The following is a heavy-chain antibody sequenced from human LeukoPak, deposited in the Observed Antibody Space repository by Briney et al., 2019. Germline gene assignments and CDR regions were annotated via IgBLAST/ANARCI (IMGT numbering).Heavy chain of an antibody. J-gene: IGHJ4*02. CDR3: ARGTPRVVVPAVN. D-gene: IGHD2-2*01. V-gene: IGHV3-30-3*01. Sequence: GGSLRVSCAASGFTFSSYAMHWVRQAPGKGLEWVAVISYDGSNKYYADSVKGRFTISRDNSKNTLYLQMNSLRAEDTAVYYCARGTPRVVVPAVNWGQGTLVTVSS. CDR2: ISYDGSNK. CDR1: GFTFSSYA.